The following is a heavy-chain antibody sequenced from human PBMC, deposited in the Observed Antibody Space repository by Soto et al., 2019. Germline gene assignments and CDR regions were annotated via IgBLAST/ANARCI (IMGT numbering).Heavy chain of an antibody. CDR1: GYTFTSYG. CDR3: AREAGVATVTTARDY. V-gene: IGHV1-18*04. CDR2: ISAYNGNT. D-gene: IGHD4-17*01. Sequence: ASVKVSCKASGYTFTSYGISWVRQAPGQGLEWMGWISAYNGNTNYAQELQGRVTMTTDTSTSTAYMELRSLRSDDTAVYYCAREAGVATVTTARDYWGQGTLVTVSS. J-gene: IGHJ4*02.